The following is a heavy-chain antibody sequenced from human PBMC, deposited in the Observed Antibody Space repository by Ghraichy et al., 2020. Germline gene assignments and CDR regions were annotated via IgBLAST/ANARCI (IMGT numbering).Heavy chain of an antibody. Sequence: SLTCTVSGASISSYYWSWIRQPPGKGLEWIAFIYYNGSPYYSPSLKGRVTISVDTSRSQFSLKLSSVTAADTAVYYCARRGYYDSSGYYNFDYWGQGTLVTVSS. D-gene: IGHD3-22*01. V-gene: IGHV4-59*08. CDR3: ARRGYYDSSGYYNFDY. CDR1: GASISSYY. CDR2: IYYNGSP. J-gene: IGHJ4*02.